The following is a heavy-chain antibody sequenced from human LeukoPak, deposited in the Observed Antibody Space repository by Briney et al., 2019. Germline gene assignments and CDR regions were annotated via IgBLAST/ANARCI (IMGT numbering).Heavy chain of an antibody. CDR3: ARHPPRGRYFDWSNWFDP. CDR1: GGSISSYY. Sequence: SETLSLTCTVSGGSISSYYWSWIRQPPGKGLEWIGYIYYSGSTNYNPSLKSRVTISVDTSKNQFSLKLSSVTAADTAVYYCARHPPRGRYFDWSNWFDPWGQGTLVTVSS. D-gene: IGHD3-9*01. CDR2: IYYSGST. J-gene: IGHJ5*02. V-gene: IGHV4-59*08.